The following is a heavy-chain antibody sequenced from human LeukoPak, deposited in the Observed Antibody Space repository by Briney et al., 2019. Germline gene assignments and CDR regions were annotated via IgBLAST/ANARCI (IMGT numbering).Heavy chain of an antibody. CDR3: ARLVGATYIDD. D-gene: IGHD1-26*01. J-gene: IGHJ4*02. CDR2: IYDSGST. CDR1: GGSIRSSYYY. V-gene: IGHV4-39*01. Sequence: SETLSLTCTVSGGSIRSSYYYWGWIRQPPGKGLEWIGSIYDSGSTFYIPSLKSRVTISVDTSKNQFSLKLSSMTAADTAVYYCARLVGATYIDDWGQGTLVTVSS.